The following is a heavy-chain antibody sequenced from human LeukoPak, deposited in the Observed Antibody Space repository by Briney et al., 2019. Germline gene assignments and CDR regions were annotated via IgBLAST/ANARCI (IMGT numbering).Heavy chain of an antibody. CDR3: ARQVVVVPAAKGLYYDFWSGLPVYWSDP. D-gene: IGHD2-2*01. CDR1: GGSISSSSYY. J-gene: IGHJ5*02. Sequence: PSETLSLTCTVSGGSISSSSYYWGWIRQPPGKGLEWIGNIYYSGSTYYNPSLKSRVTISVDTSKNQFSLKLSSVTAADTAVYYCARQVVVVPAAKGLYYDFWSGLPVYWSDPWGQGTLVTVSS. CDR2: IYYSGST. V-gene: IGHV4-39*01.